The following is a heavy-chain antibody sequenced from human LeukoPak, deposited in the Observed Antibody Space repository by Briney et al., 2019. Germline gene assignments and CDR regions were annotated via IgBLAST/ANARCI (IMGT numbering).Heavy chain of an antibody. CDR3: ARSDHSSSWFGYYFGMDV. CDR1: GGSFSGYY. Sequence: SETLSLTCAVYGGSFSGYYWSWIRQPPGNGLEWIGEINHSGSTNYNPSLKSRVTISVDTSKNQFSLKLSSVTAADTAVYYCARSDHSSSWFGYYFGMDVWGQGTTVTVSS. CDR2: INHSGST. V-gene: IGHV4-34*01. J-gene: IGHJ6*02. D-gene: IGHD6-13*01.